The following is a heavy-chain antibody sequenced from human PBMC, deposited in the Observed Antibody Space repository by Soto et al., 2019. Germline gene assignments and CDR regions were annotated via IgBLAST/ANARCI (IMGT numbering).Heavy chain of an antibody. J-gene: IGHJ6*02. Sequence: GESLKISCKGSGYSFTSYWISWVRQMPGKGLEWMGRIDPSDSYTNYSPSFQGHVTISADKSISTAYLQWSSLKASDTAMYYCARHGDTAMVYYYYRMDVWGQGTTVTVSS. CDR2: IDPSDSYT. V-gene: IGHV5-10-1*01. CDR3: ARHGDTAMVYYYYRMDV. D-gene: IGHD5-18*01. CDR1: GYSFTSYW.